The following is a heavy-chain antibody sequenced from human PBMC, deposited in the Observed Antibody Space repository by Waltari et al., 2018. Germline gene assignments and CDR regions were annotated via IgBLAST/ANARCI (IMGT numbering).Heavy chain of an antibody. CDR3: ARVIIEDIVVVPAATRPQYYYYYYMDV. J-gene: IGHJ6*03. CDR2: ISAYNGNT. V-gene: IGHV1-18*01. Sequence: KKPGASVKVSCKASGYTFTSYGISWVRQAPGQGLEWMGWISAYNGNTNYAQKLQGRVTMTTDTSTSTAYMELRSLRSDDTAVYYCARVIIEDIVVVPAATRPQYYYYYYMDVWGKGTTVTVSS. CDR1: GYTFTSYG. D-gene: IGHD2-2*01.